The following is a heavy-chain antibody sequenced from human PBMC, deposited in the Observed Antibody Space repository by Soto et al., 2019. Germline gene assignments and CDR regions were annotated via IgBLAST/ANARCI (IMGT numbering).Heavy chain of an antibody. CDR2: IYYSGST. D-gene: IGHD3-22*01. Sequence: SETLSLTCTVSGGSISSGGYYWSWIRQHPGKGLEWIGYIYYSGSTYYNPSLKSRVTISVDTSKNQFSLKLSSVTAADTAVYYCARGYWYDSSGPFDYWGQGTLVTVSS. CDR3: ARGYWYDSSGPFDY. CDR1: GGSISSGGYY. J-gene: IGHJ4*02. V-gene: IGHV4-31*03.